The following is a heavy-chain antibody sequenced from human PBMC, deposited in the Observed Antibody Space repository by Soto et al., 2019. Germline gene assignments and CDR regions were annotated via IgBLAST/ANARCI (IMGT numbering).Heavy chain of an antibody. V-gene: IGHV1-18*01. CDR3: VVAAQPYYFDY. J-gene: IGHJ4*02. Sequence: QVQLVQSGAEVKKPGASVKVSCKASGYTFTSYGISWVRQAPGQGLEWMGWISAYNGNTNYAQKLQGRVTMTTDTSTSTAYMALWRLRSDDTAVYYCVVAAQPYYFDYWGQGTLVTVSS. CDR2: ISAYNGNT. D-gene: IGHD2-15*01. CDR1: GYTFTSYG.